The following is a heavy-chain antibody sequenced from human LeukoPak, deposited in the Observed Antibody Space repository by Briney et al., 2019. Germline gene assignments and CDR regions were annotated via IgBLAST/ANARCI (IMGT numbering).Heavy chain of an antibody. CDR1: GGSISSGDYY. D-gene: IGHD3-22*01. V-gene: IGHV4-30-4*01. CDR2: IYYSGST. J-gene: IGHJ3*02. CDR3: ARGPSITMIVVVMDAFDI. Sequence: SQTLSLTCTVSGGSISSGDYYWSWLRQPPGKGLEWFGYIYYSGSTHYHPSLKSRVTISVDTSKNQFSLKLSSVTAADTAVYYCARGPSITMIVVVMDAFDIWGQGTMVTVSS.